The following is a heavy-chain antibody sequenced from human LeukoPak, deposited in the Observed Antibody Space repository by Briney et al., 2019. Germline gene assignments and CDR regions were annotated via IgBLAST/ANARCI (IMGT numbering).Heavy chain of an antibody. J-gene: IGHJ6*03. CDR3: AKDFTQWSAYYYYYYMDV. V-gene: IGHV3-30*02. D-gene: IGHD2-15*01. CDR2: IRYDGSNK. CDR1: GFTFSSYG. Sequence: GGSLRLSCAASGFTFSSYGMHWVRQAPGKGLEWVAFIRYDGSNKYYADSVKGRFTISRDNSKNTLYLQMNSLRAEDTAVYYCAKDFTQWSAYYYYYYMDVWGKGTTVTVSS.